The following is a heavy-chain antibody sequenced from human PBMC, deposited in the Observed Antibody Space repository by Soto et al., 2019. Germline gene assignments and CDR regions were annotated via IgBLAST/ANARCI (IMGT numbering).Heavy chain of an antibody. D-gene: IGHD3-10*01. CDR2: MNPKSGNT. CDR3: ATSYGSGSYSTAFDI. J-gene: IGHJ3*02. CDR1: GYTFTSYD. V-gene: IGHV1-8*01. Sequence: ASVKVSCKASGYTFTSYDINWVQQATGQGLEWMGWMNPKSGNTGYAQKFQGRVTMTRNTSTDTAYMELSSLRSEDTAVYYCATSYGSGSYSTAFDIWGQGTMVT.